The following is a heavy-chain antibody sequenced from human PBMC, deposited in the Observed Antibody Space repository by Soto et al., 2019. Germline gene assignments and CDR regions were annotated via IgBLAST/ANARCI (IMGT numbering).Heavy chain of an antibody. CDR1: GFTFDDYT. Sequence: ESGGVVVQPGGSLRLSCAASGFTFDDYTMHWVRQAPGKGLEWVSLISWDGGSTYYADSVKGRFTISRDNSKNSLYLQMNSLRTEDTALYYCARQYGAYYYYGMDVWGQGTTVTVSS. CDR2: ISWDGGST. V-gene: IGHV3-43*01. CDR3: ARQYGAYYYYGMDV. D-gene: IGHD4-4*01. J-gene: IGHJ6*02.